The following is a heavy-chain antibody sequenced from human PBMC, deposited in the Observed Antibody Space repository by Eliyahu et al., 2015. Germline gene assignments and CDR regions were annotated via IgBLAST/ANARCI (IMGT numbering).Heavy chain of an antibody. Sequence: QVQLVQSGAEVKKPGSSVRVSCXASGGXFSSYTIDWVRQAPGQGLEWMGGIIPMFGTANYAQKFQGRVTITADESTNTAYMELSSLRSEDTAAYYCARGPETKSAYYYNYWGQGTLVTVSS. CDR3: ARGPETKSAYYYNY. J-gene: IGHJ4*02. CDR1: GGXFSSYT. D-gene: IGHD3-22*01. CDR2: IIPMFGTA. V-gene: IGHV1-69*01.